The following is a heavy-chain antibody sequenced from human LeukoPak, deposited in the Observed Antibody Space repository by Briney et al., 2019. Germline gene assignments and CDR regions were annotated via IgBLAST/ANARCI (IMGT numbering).Heavy chain of an antibody. D-gene: IGHD3-3*01. J-gene: IGHJ6*03. V-gene: IGHV3-23*01. CDR1: GFTFSSYA. CDR2: ISGSGGST. CDR3: AKDPGYYDFWSGYSLGYYYYMDV. Sequence: GGSLRLSCAASGFTFSSYAMSWVRQAPGKGLEWVSAISGSGGSTYYADSVKGRFTISRDNSKNTLYLQMNSLRAEDTAVYYCAKDPGYYDFWSGYSLGYYYYMDVWGKGTTVTVSS.